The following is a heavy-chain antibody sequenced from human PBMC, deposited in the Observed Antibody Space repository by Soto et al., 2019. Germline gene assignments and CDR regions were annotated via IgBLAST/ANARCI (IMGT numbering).Heavy chain of an antibody. D-gene: IGHD5-12*01. Sequence: GASVKVSCKASGGTFSSYTISWVRQAPGQGLEWMGRIIPILGIANYAQKFQGRVTITADKSTSTAYMELSSLRSEDTAVYYCARVRSGYDHPERWYYYYYYMDVWGKGTTVTVSS. CDR2: IIPILGIA. J-gene: IGHJ6*03. CDR3: ARVRSGYDHPERWYYYYYYMDV. V-gene: IGHV1-69*02. CDR1: GGTFSSYT.